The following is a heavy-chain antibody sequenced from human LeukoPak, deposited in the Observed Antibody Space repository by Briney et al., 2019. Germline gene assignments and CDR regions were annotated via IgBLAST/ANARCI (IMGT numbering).Heavy chain of an antibody. Sequence: GGSLRLSCTASGFTFGDYAMSWFRQAPGKGLEWVSVIYSGGSTYYADSVKGRFTISRDNSKNTLYLQMNSLRAEDTAVYYCARDPGGGSWRRYYYYGMDVWGQGTTVTVSS. CDR2: IYSGGST. D-gene: IGHD6-13*01. CDR3: ARDPGGGSWRRYYYYGMDV. CDR1: GFTFGDYA. V-gene: IGHV3-66*01. J-gene: IGHJ6*02.